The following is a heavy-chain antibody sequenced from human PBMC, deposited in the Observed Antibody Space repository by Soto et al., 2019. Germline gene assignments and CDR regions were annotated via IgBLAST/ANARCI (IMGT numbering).Heavy chain of an antibody. CDR1: GFTFSSYG. Sequence: GGSLRLSCAASGFTFSSYGMHWVRQAPGKGLEWVAVIWYDGSNKYYADSVKGRFTISRDNSKNTLYLQMNSLRAEDTAVYYCARDGTGLGTWAIFGVVTTEDMDVWGKGTTVTVSS. CDR2: IWYDGSNK. D-gene: IGHD3-3*01. J-gene: IGHJ6*03. V-gene: IGHV3-33*01. CDR3: ARDGTGLGTWAIFGVVTTEDMDV.